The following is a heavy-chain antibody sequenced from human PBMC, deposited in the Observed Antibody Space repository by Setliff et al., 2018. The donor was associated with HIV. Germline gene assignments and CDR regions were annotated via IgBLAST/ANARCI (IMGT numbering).Heavy chain of an antibody. CDR3: ANPHDGGAFDV. CDR2: VIPSFATA. J-gene: IGHJ3*01. Sequence: SVKVSCKAAGGTFKNLAISWVRQAPGQGLEWMGGVIPSFATANYAQKFQGRITITADELTSTVYMDLNSLKSEDSAVYYCANPHDGGAFDVWGQGTAVTVSS. CDR1: GGTFKNLA. D-gene: IGHD1-1*01. V-gene: IGHV1-69*13.